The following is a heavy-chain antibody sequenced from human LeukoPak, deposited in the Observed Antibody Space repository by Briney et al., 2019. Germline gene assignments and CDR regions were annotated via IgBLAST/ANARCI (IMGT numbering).Heavy chain of an antibody. J-gene: IGHJ3*02. CDR2: IRYDGSNK. CDR3: ATHQSSGLVLGAFDI. V-gene: IGHV3-30*02. CDR1: GVTFSSYG. Sequence: GGSLRLSCAASGVTFSSYGMHWGREAPGKGVEWGAGIRYDGSNKYYADSVKGRFTISRENSKNTVYMRMNTLRTADTAAYYCATHQSSGLVLGAFDIWGQGTLVTVSS. D-gene: IGHD6-19*01.